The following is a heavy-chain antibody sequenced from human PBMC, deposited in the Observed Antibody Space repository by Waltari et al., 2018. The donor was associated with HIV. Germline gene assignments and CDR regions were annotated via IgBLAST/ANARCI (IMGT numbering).Heavy chain of an antibody. CDR3: ARGNTLSNWFDP. V-gene: IGHV7-4-1*02. CDR1: GYTFTTYS. Sequence: QVQLVQSGSELKKPGASVRVSCKASGYTFTTYSMNWVRQAPGQGREWMGGINTNTGSQTYAQGLTVRFVFSLDTSFSTAYLQISSLKPDDTVVYYCARGNTLSNWFDPWGQGTLVTVSS. CDR2: INTNTGSQ. D-gene: IGHD3-16*01. J-gene: IGHJ5*02.